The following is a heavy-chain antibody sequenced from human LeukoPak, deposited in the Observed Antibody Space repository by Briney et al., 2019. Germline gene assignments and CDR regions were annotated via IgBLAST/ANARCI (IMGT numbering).Heavy chain of an antibody. CDR1: GFTFGNYA. V-gene: IGHV3-23*01. CDR2: ISGSGGST. D-gene: IGHD3-10*01. J-gene: IGHJ4*02. CDR3: AKDRGGTMVRGVFGY. Sequence: GGSLRLSCAASGFTFGNYAMSWVRQAPGKGLEWVSAISGSGGSTYYTDSVKGRFTISRDNSKNTLYLQMNSLRAEDTAVYYCAKDRGGTMVRGVFGYWGQGTLVTVSS.